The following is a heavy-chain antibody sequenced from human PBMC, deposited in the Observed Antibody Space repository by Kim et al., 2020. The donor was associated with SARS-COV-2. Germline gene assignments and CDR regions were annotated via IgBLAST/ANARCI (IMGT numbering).Heavy chain of an antibody. Sequence: SETLSLTCAVYGGSFSGYYWSWIRQPPGKGLEWIGEINHSGSTNYNPSLKSRVTISVDTSKNQFSLKLSSVTAAETAVYYCARGGIAARFFDYWGQGTL. J-gene: IGHJ4*02. D-gene: IGHD6-13*01. V-gene: IGHV4-34*01. CDR2: INHSGST. CDR1: GGSFSGYY. CDR3: ARGGIAARFFDY.